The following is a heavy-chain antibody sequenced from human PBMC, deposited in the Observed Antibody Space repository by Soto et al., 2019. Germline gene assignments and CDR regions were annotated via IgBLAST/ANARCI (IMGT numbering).Heavy chain of an antibody. J-gene: IGHJ4*02. D-gene: IGHD3-10*01. V-gene: IGHV4-4*07. Sequence: SETLSLTCTVSGGSISSYYWSWIRQPAGKGLEWIGRIYTSGSTNYNPSLKSRVTMSVDTSKNQFSLKLSSVTAADTAVYYCARDGQGDPMVRGVMYYFDYWGQGTLVTVS. CDR1: GGSISSYY. CDR2: IYTSGST. CDR3: ARDGQGDPMVRGVMYYFDY.